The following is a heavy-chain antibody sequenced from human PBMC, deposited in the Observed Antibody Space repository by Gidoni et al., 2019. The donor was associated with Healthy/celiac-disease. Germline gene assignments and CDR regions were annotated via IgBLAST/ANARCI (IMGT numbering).Heavy chain of an antibody. J-gene: IGHJ4*02. CDR2: IYYSGST. CDR1: GGPISSRSYY. V-gene: IGHV4-39*07. D-gene: IGHD2-21*02. CDR3: ASPGPPYCGGDCYFDY. Sequence: QLQLQESGPGPVKPSETLSPTCTVPGGPISSRSYYWGWIRQPPGKGLEWFGSIYYSGSTYYNPSLKSRVTISVDTSKNQFSLKLSSVTAADTAVYYCASPGPPYCGGDCYFDYWGQGTLVTVSS.